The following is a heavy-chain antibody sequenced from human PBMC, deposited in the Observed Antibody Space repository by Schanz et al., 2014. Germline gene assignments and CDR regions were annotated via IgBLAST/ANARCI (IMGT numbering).Heavy chain of an antibody. J-gene: IGHJ4*02. CDR3: ARHSGGLYLVDY. CDR1: AFIFRSYS. CDR2: ISRSSSTI. V-gene: IGHV3-48*01. Sequence: EVQLVESGGGLVQPGGSLRLSCAASAFIFRSYSMHWVRQAPGKGLEWVSYISRSSSTIYYADSVRGRFTISRDNAKNSLYLQMNSLRAEDTSVYYCARHSGGLYLVDYWGQGSLVAVSS. D-gene: IGHD1-26*01.